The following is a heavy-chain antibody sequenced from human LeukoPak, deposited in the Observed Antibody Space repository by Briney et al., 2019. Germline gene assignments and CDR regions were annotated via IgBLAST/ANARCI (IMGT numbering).Heavy chain of an antibody. J-gene: IGHJ3*02. Sequence: SETLSLTCTVSGGSISSSSYYWGWIRQPPGKGLEWIGSIYYSGSTYYNPSLKSRVTISVDTSKNQFSLMLTSVTAADSAVYYCARQSISSRRAFDIWGQGTMVTVSS. CDR3: ARQSISSRRAFDI. V-gene: IGHV4-39*01. D-gene: IGHD6-6*01. CDR1: GGSISSSSYY. CDR2: IYYSGST.